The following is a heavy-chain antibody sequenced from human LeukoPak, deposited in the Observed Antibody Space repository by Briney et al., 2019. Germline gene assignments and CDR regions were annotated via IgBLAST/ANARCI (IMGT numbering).Heavy chain of an antibody. CDR1: GFTFSSYE. CDR3: ATDKISGSGSIDY. Sequence: GGSLRLSCAASGFTFSSYEMNWVRQAPGKGLEWVSYIRSSGSTIYYGDSVKGRFTISRDNAENSLYLQMDSLRAEDTAVYYCATDKISGSGSIDYWGQGTLVTVSS. D-gene: IGHD3-10*01. V-gene: IGHV3-48*03. J-gene: IGHJ4*02. CDR2: IRSSGSTI.